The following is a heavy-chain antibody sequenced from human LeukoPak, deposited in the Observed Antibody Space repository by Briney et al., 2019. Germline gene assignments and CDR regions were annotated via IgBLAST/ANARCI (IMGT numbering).Heavy chain of an antibody. CDR3: AKWGDYDVLTGYYVSDY. Sequence: GASLRLSCAASGFTFSNYAMSWVRQAPGKGLEWVSAITGSGGNTYYADSVKGRFTISRDKSKNTVFLQMNSLRAVDTAVYYCAKWGDYDVLTGYYVSDYWGQGTLVTVSS. J-gene: IGHJ4*02. D-gene: IGHD3-9*01. CDR1: GFTFSNYA. V-gene: IGHV3-23*01. CDR2: ITGSGGNT.